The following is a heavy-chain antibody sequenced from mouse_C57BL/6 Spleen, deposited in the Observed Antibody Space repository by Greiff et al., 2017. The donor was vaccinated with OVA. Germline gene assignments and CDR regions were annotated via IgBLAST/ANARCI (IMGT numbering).Heavy chain of an antibody. CDR1: GYSITSGYY. D-gene: IGHD2-4*01. CDR2: ISYDGSN. Sequence: EVQVVESGPGLVKPSQSLSLTCSVSGYSITSGYYWYWIRQFPGNKLEWMGYISYDGSNNYNPSLKNRISITRDTSKNQFFLKLNSVTTEDTATYYCARDDYDVDAMDYWGQGTSVTVSS. CDR3: ARDDYDVDAMDY. J-gene: IGHJ4*01. V-gene: IGHV3-6*01.